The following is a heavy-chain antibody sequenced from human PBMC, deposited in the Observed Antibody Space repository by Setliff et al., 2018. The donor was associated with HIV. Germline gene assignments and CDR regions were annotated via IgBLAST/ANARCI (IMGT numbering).Heavy chain of an antibody. CDR2: IYNSAST. V-gene: IGHV4-39*02. D-gene: IGHD3-3*01. CDR1: GASINSGYDY. Sequence: SETLSLTCTVSGASINSGYDYWVWIRQPPGKGLQWIGSIYNSASTYYSPSLKRRVIMSVDTSNNRLSLRLSSVSAADTAVYYCARTSYNFWGGPDSWGQGTLVTVS. J-gene: IGHJ4*02. CDR3: ARTSYNFWGGPDS.